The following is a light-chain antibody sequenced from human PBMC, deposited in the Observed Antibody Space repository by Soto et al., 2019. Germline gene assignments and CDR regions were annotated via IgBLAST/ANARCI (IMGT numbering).Light chain of an antibody. J-gene: IGLJ3*02. V-gene: IGLV1-40*01. CDR3: QSYDSSLSGFWV. CDR2: GNS. CDR1: SSNIGAGYD. Sequence: QSVLTQPPPVSGAPGQRVTISCIASSSNIGAGYDVHWYQQLPGTAPKLLIYGNSNRPSGVPDRFSGSKSGPSASLAITGLQAEDEADYYCQSYDSSLSGFWVFGGGTKVTVL.